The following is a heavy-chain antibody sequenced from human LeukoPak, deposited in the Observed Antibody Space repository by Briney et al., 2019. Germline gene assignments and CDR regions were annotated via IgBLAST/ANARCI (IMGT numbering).Heavy chain of an antibody. V-gene: IGHV3-30*04. CDR2: ITYDGRNK. CDR1: GFNFSDYA. Sequence: GGSLRLSCEASGFNFSDYAMHWVRQAPGKGLQWVAVITYDGRNKYHADAMNGRFTISRDNSKNTVFLQMNSLRAEDTALYYCGRDYDYWGQGTLVTVSS. J-gene: IGHJ4*02. CDR3: GRDYDY.